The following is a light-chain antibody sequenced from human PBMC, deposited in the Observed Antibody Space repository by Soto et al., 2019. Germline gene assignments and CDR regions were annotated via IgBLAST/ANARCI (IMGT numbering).Light chain of an antibody. CDR3: QQYGSSMYT. CDR2: GTS. CDR1: QSVSSSY. Sequence: ETVLTQSPGTLSLSPGERATLSCRPSQSVSSSYLAWYQQKPGQAPRLLIYGTSNRATGIPDRFSGSGSGTDCTLTISRLEPEDFAVYYCQQYGSSMYTFGQGTKLEIK. V-gene: IGKV3-20*01. J-gene: IGKJ2*01.